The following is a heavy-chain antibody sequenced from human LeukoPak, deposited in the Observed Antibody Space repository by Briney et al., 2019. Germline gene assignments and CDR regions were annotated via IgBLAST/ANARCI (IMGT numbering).Heavy chain of an antibody. CDR1: GYTFTSYG. V-gene: IGHV1-18*01. CDR2: ISAYNGNT. D-gene: IGHD6-13*01. Sequence: GASVKVSCKASGYTFTSYGISWVRQAPGQGLEWMGWISAYNGNTNYAQKLQGRVTMTTDTSTSTAYMELRSLRSDDTAAYYCARRLDSSSWGYYYYMDVWGKGTTVTVSS. CDR3: ARRLDSSSWGYYYYMDV. J-gene: IGHJ6*03.